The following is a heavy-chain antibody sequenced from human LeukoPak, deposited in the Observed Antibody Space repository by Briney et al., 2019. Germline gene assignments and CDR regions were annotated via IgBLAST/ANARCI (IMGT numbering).Heavy chain of an antibody. J-gene: IGHJ4*02. CDR1: GFSLSTSEVG. V-gene: IGHV2-5*02. Sequence: SGPTLVKPTQTLTLTCTFSGFSLSTSEVGVGWIRQPPGRALEWLALIYWDDAKRYSPSLKSRLTVTKDTSKNQVVLTMTNMDPVDTATYYCSRCDYGDYCFDYWGQGTLATVSS. CDR2: IYWDDAK. D-gene: IGHD4-17*01. CDR3: SRCDYGDYCFDY.